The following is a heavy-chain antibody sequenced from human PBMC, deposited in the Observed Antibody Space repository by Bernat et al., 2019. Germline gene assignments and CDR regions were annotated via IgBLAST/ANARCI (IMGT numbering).Heavy chain of an antibody. J-gene: IGHJ4*02. V-gene: IGHV3-48*03. CDR2: ISSSGSTI. CDR3: ARDDSSSMWAY. CDR1: GFTFSSYE. D-gene: IGHD6-13*01. Sequence: EVQLVESGGGLVQPGGSLRLSCTASGFTFSSYEMNWVRQAPGKGLEWVSYISSSGSTIYYADSVKGRFTISRDNAKNSLYLQMNSLRAEDTAVYYCARDDSSSMWAYWGQGTLVTVSS.